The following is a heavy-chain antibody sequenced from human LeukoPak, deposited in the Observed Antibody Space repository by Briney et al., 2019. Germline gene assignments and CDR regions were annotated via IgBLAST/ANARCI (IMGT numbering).Heavy chain of an antibody. J-gene: IGHJ4*02. CDR3: ARHTIGSGWTVDS. Sequence: GGSLRLSCAASGFTVSSNYMNWVRQAPGKGLEWVSVIYSGGSTYYADSVKGRFTISRDNSKNTLYLQMNSLRAEDTAVYYCARHTIGSGWTVDSWGQGTLVTVSS. CDR1: GFTVSSNY. CDR2: IYSGGST. D-gene: IGHD6-19*01. V-gene: IGHV3-53*01.